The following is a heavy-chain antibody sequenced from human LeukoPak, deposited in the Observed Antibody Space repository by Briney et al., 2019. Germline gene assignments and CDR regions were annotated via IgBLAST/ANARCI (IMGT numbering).Heavy chain of an antibody. Sequence: SGTLSLTCTVSGGSISSYYWSWIRQPPGEGLEWIGYIYYSGSTNYNPSLKSRVTISVDTSKNQFSLKLSSVTAADTAVYYCARGMTTVTKTDAFDIWGQGTMVTVSS. CDR3: ARGMTTVTKTDAFDI. J-gene: IGHJ3*02. CDR2: IYYSGST. V-gene: IGHV4-59*01. D-gene: IGHD4-17*01. CDR1: GGSISSYY.